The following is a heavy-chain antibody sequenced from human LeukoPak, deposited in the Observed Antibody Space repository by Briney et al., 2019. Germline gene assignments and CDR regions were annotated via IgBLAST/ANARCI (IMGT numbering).Heavy chain of an antibody. Sequence: PGGSLRLSCATSGFIFSTYAMSWVRQAPGKGLEWVSGSPGSGGDTYYADSVKGRFAISRDNFRNTLHLQMNSLRAEDTAVYYCAKSGSWYLGTSVVHYTYYMDVWGKGTTVTVSS. CDR1: GFIFSTYA. CDR2: SPGSGGDT. CDR3: AKSGSWYLGTSVVHYTYYMDV. J-gene: IGHJ6*03. D-gene: IGHD6-13*01. V-gene: IGHV3-23*01.